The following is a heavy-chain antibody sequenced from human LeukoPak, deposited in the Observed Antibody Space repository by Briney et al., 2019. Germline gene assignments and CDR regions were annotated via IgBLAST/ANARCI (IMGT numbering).Heavy chain of an antibody. CDR3: ARTEHYSDRNGYYYFDQ. CDR1: GFTFRDYG. D-gene: IGHD3-22*01. CDR2: IYYDGGNK. V-gene: IGHV3-33*01. J-gene: IGHJ4*02. Sequence: GGSLRLSCAASGFTFRDYGMHWVRQAPGKGLEWVALIYYDGGNKAYADSVKGRFTISRDNPKNTLYLQMNSLRVEDTAVYYCARTEHYSDRNGYYYFDQWGQGTLVTVSS.